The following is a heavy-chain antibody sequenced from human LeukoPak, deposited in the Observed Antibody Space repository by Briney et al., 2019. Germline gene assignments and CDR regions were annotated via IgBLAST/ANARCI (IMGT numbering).Heavy chain of an antibody. CDR2: IKPRYEGGTT. V-gene: IGHV3-15*01. Sequence: PGGSLRLSCAASGLTFNNAWMTWVRQAPGKGLEWVGRIKPRYEGGTTDYGAPVKGRFTISRDDSKDTVYLQLTSLKADDTAVYYCHARDVFDYDIGSPLDAWGQGTLVTVSS. J-gene: IGHJ5*02. CDR1: GLTFNNAW. D-gene: IGHD3-9*01. CDR3: HARDVFDYDIGSPLDA.